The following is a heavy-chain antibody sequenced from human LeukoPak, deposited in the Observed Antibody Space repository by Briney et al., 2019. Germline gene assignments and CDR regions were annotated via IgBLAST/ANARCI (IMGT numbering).Heavy chain of an antibody. CDR3: ARDEVGVDVTMVVTGGIDY. D-gene: IGHD4/OR15-4a*01. V-gene: IGHV3-30-3*01. CDR2: ISSDENTK. Sequence: GGSLRLSCAASGFTFSCCAIHWVRQAPGRGLEWVAVISSDENTKFYADSVKGRFTISRDNAKNSLYLQMNSLRDEDTAVYYCARDEVGVDVTMVVTGGIDYWGQGTPVTVSS. CDR1: GFTFSCCA. J-gene: IGHJ4*02.